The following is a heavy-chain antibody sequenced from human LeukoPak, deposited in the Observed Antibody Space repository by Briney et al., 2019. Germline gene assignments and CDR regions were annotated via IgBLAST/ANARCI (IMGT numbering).Heavy chain of an antibody. CDR3: ARAGECTNGVCFTGFDY. V-gene: IGHV4-30-4*01. D-gene: IGHD2-8*01. Sequence: SQTLSLTCTVSGGSISSGDYYWRWIRQPPGKGLEWIGYIYYSGSTYYNPSLKSRVTISVDTSKNQFSLKLSSVTAADTAVYYCARAGECTNGVCFTGFDYWGQGTLVTVSS. CDR2: IYYSGST. CDR1: GGSISSGDYY. J-gene: IGHJ4*02.